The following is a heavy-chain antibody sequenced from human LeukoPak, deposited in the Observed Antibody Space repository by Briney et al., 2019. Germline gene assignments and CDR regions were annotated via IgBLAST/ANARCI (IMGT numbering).Heavy chain of an antibody. D-gene: IGHD6-19*01. V-gene: IGHV1-18*04. CDR1: GYTFTSYG. CDR2: ISAYNGNT. Sequence: ASVTVSCKASGYTFTSYGISWVRQAPGQGLEWMGWISAYNGNTNYAQKLQGRVTMTTDTSTSTAYMELRSLRSDDTAVYYCASSIAVAGSADYFDYWGQGTLVTVSS. CDR3: ASSIAVAGSADYFDY. J-gene: IGHJ4*02.